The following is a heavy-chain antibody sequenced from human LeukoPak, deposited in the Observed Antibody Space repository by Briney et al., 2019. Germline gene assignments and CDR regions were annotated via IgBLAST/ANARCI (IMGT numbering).Heavy chain of an antibody. D-gene: IGHD3-22*01. J-gene: IGHJ5*02. Sequence: SETLSLTCTVSGGSISSYYWSWIRQPPGKGLEWLGYIYYSGSTNYNPPLKSRVTISVDTSKNQFSLKLSSVTAADTAVYYCARVTYYYDSSGYSWFDPWGQGTLVTVSS. CDR3: ARVTYYYDSSGYSWFDP. V-gene: IGHV4-59*01. CDR2: IYYSGST. CDR1: GGSISSYY.